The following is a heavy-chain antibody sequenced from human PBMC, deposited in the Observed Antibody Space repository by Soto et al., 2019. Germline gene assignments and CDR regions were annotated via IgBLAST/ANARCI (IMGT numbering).Heavy chain of an antibody. Sequence: SETLSLTCTVSGGSISSGDYYWIWIRHPPGKGLEWIGYIYYSGSTYYNPSLKSRVTISVDTSKNQFSLKLSSVTAADTAVYYCARGGDDSSGYHPIDYWGQGTPVPVSP. D-gene: IGHD3-22*01. J-gene: IGHJ4*02. V-gene: IGHV4-30-4*01. CDR2: IYYSGST. CDR1: GGSISSGDYY. CDR3: ARGGDDSSGYHPIDY.